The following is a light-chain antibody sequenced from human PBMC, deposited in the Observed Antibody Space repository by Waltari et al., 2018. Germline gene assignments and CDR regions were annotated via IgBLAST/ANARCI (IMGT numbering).Light chain of an antibody. V-gene: IGLV3-25*03. CDR3: QSVDSGRPWHVL. J-gene: IGLJ2*01. CDR1: TLAKRY. CDR2: KEK. Sequence: SSDLTQPPSVSVSPGQTARITCSGETLAKRYTYWYQRKPGQAPTLTRNKEKERPPGTPERFSGSRSGTTVTLTITGVQAEDEAEFFCQSVDSGRPWHVLFGGGTKLTVL.